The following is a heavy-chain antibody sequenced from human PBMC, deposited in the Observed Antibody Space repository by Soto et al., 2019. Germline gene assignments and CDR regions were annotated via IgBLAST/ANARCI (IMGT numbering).Heavy chain of an antibody. V-gene: IGHV1-46*01. CDR3: ARVRSSGREFDY. CDR2: VDPRDGST. CDR1: GYIFTTYS. Sequence: QVQLVQSGAEMKRPGASVILSCKASGYIFTTYSIHWVRQTAGQGLEWMAKVDPRDGSTGYAQKFRGRVAMAWDTSTGTVSMEVSILTYDHTATYYCARVRSSGREFDYWGQATQVTVSS. J-gene: IGHJ4*02. D-gene: IGHD6-25*01.